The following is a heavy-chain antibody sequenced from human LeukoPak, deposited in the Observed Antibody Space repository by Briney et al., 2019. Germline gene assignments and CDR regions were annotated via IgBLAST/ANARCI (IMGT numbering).Heavy chain of an antibody. CDR3: ARSRQASGLLGS. J-gene: IGHJ5*01. D-gene: IGHD3-10*01. Sequence: SETLSLTCTVSRGANTSGGYSWNWIRQPPEKGLEWIGYISDRGPAYYNPSLKSRFTISVDRPKNQFFLTVTSVTAADTAVYFCARSRQASGLLGSWGQGTLVAVSS. CDR2: ISDRGPA. CDR1: RGANTSGGYS. V-gene: IGHV4-30-2*01.